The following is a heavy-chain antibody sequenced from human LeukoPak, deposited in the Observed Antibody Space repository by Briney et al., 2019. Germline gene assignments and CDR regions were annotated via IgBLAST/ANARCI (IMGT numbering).Heavy chain of an antibody. CDR1: GYTFTSYG. V-gene: IGHV1-18*01. CDR3: ARNYDILTGYTGIDY. J-gene: IGHJ4*02. D-gene: IGHD3-9*01. Sequence: ASVEVSCKASGYTFTSYGISWVRQAPGQGLEWMGWISAYNGNTNYAQKLQGRVTMTTDTSTSTAYMELRSLRSDDTAVYYCARNYDILTGYTGIDYWGQGTLVTVSS. CDR2: ISAYNGNT.